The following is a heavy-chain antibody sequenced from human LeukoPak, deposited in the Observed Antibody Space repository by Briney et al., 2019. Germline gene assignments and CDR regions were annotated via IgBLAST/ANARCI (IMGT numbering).Heavy chain of an antibody. CDR3: ARDNGGNSGALDI. CDR2: IWYDGSNK. D-gene: IGHD4-23*01. Sequence: PGTSLRLSCAASGFTFSSYGMHWVRQAPGKGLEWVAVIWYDGSNKYYADSAKGRFIISRDNSKNTLFLQMNSLRAEDTAVYSCARDNGGNSGALDIWGQGTMVTVSS. CDR1: GFTFSSYG. J-gene: IGHJ3*02. V-gene: IGHV3-33*02.